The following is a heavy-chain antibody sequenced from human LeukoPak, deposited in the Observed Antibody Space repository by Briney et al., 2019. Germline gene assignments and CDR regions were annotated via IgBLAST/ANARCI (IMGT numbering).Heavy chain of an antibody. Sequence: PSETLSLTCAVYGRSFSGYYWSWIRQPPGKGLEWFGEINHSGSTNYNPSLKSRVTISVDTSKNQFSLKLSSVTAADTAVYYCVTTPPSYCSSTSCPDYWGQGTLVTVSS. D-gene: IGHD2-2*01. CDR3: VTTPPSYCSSTSCPDY. CDR2: INHSGST. CDR1: GRSFSGYY. V-gene: IGHV4-34*01. J-gene: IGHJ4*02.